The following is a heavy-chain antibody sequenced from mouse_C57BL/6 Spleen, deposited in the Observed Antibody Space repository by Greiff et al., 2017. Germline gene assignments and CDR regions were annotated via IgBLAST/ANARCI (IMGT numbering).Heavy chain of an antibody. D-gene: IGHD2-1*01. CDR2: IDPTSGGT. Sequence: QVQLQQPGAELVKPGASVKLSCKASGYTFTSYWMHWVKQRPGRGLEWIGRIDPTSGGTKYNEKFKGKATLTVDKPSSTAYMQLSRLTSEDSAVYDCARGGNYPFAYWGQGTLVTVSA. CDR1: GYTFTSYW. V-gene: IGHV1-72*01. J-gene: IGHJ3*01. CDR3: ARGGNYPFAY.